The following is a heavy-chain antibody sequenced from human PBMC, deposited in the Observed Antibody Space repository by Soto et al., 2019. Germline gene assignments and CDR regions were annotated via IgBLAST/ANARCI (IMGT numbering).Heavy chain of an antibody. CDR1: GYTFTSFW. Sequence: DVQLVQSGAEVKKPGESLKISCKGSGYTFTSFWIGWVRQMPGKGLEWMGIIFPGDSDTRDSPSFQGQFTISVDKSISTAYLQWSSLKASDTAMYYCARRLRSDSGIIDHWGQGTLVTVSS. CDR2: IFPGDSDT. V-gene: IGHV5-51*01. J-gene: IGHJ4*02. CDR3: ARRLRSDSGIIDH. D-gene: IGHD1-26*01.